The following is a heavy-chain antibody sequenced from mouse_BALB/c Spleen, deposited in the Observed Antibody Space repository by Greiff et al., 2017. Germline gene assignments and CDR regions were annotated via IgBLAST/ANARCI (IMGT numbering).Heavy chain of an antibody. J-gene: IGHJ3*01. Sequence: EVMLVESGGGLVQPGGSLKLSCAASGFTFSSYTMSWVRQTPEKRLEWVAYISNGGGSTYYPDTVKGRFTISRDNAKNTLYLQMSSLKSEDTAMYYCAREVPVAYWGQGTLVTVSA. CDR1: GFTFSSYT. V-gene: IGHV5-12-2*01. CDR2: ISNGGGST. CDR3: AREVPVAY.